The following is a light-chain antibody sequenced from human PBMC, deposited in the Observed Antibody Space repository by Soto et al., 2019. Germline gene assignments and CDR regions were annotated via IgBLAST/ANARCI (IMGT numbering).Light chain of an antibody. CDR3: SSYRSSSTPFV. V-gene: IGLV2-14*01. Sequence: SALTQPASVSGSPGQSITISCTGTSSDVGGYNYVSWYQQYPGKAPKLMIYEVSNRPSGVSNRFSGSKSGNTASLTISGLQAEDEADYYCSSYRSSSTPFVFGTGTKVTVL. CDR1: SSDVGGYNY. J-gene: IGLJ1*01. CDR2: EVS.